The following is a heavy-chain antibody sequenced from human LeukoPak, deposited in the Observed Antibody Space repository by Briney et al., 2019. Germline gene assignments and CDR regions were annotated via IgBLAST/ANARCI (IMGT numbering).Heavy chain of an antibody. Sequence: SETLSLTCTVSGGSISSYYWSWIRQPPGKGLEWIGSVYYGRSPYYNLSLESRATISVDTSKNHFSLKMSSVTAADTAVYYCARSSGTGTFSYWGQGTLVTVSS. CDR3: ARSSGTGTFSY. J-gene: IGHJ4*02. CDR2: VYYGRSP. CDR1: GGSISSYY. D-gene: IGHD6-25*01. V-gene: IGHV4-59*05.